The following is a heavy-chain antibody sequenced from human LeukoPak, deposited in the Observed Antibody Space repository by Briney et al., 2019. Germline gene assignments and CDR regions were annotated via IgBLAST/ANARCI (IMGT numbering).Heavy chain of an antibody. CDR3: ARGLQLIVVVPATIQGY. V-gene: IGHV3-30*03. CDR2: ISYDGSNK. D-gene: IGHD2-2*02. CDR1: GFTFSSSS. Sequence: GGSLRLSCAASGFTFSSSSMNWVRQAPGKGLEGVAVISYDGSNKYYADSVKGRFTISRDNSKNTLYLQMNSLRAEDTAVYYCARGLQLIVVVPATIQGYWGQGTLVTVSS. J-gene: IGHJ4*02.